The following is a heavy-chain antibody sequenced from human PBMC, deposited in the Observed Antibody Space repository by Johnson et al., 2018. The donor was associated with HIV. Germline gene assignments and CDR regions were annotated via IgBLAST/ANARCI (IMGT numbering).Heavy chain of an antibody. CDR3: TRDSWGRGPHDAFEI. J-gene: IGHJ3*02. CDR1: GFTFTDYQ. D-gene: IGHD7-27*01. CDR2: ISRSGTTI. Sequence: QVQLVESGGGVVQPGRSLRLSCAASGFTFTDYQMSWIRQAPGKGLEWVSYISRSGTTIYYADSVQGRFTVSRDNAKNSLYLQMNSLRAEDTAVYYCTRDSWGRGPHDAFEIWGQGT. V-gene: IGHV3-11*01.